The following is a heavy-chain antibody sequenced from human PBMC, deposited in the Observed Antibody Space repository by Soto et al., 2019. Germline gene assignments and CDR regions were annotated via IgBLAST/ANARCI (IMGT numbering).Heavy chain of an antibody. V-gene: IGHV3-23*01. J-gene: IGHJ5*02. CDR3: ARAYDFWSGYNNWFDP. CDR1: GFTFSSYA. D-gene: IGHD3-3*01. Sequence: GGSLRLSCAASGFTFSSYAMSWVRQAPGKGLEWVSAISGSGGSTYYADSVKGRFTISRDNAKNTLYLQMNSLRAEDTAVYYCARAYDFWSGYNNWFDPWGQGTLVTVS. CDR2: ISGSGGST.